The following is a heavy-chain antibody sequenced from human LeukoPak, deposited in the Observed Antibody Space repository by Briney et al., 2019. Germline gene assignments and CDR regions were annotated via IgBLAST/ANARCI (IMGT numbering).Heavy chain of an antibody. CDR3: AKDRYYYDSSGYCGY. CDR2: ISGSGGST. D-gene: IGHD3-22*01. CDR1: GFTFSSYA. Sequence: PGGSLRLSCAASGFTFSSYAMSWVRQAPGKGLEWVSAISGSGGSTYYADSVKGRFTISRDNSKNTLYLQMNSLRAEDAAVYYCAKDRYYYDSSGYCGYWGQGTLVTVSS. J-gene: IGHJ4*02. V-gene: IGHV3-23*01.